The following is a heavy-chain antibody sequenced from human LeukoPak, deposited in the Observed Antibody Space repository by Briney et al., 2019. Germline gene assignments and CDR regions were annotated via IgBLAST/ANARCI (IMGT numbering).Heavy chain of an antibody. CDR1: GGTFSSYA. J-gene: IGHJ5*02. Sequence: ASVKVSCKASGGTFSSYAISWVRQAPGQGLEWMGGIIPIFGTANYAQKFQGRVTITTDESTSTAYMELSSQRSEDTAVYYCARDHPVFGVVNRWFDPWGQGTLVTVSS. CDR2: IIPIFGTA. V-gene: IGHV1-69*05. D-gene: IGHD3-3*01. CDR3: ARDHPVFGVVNRWFDP.